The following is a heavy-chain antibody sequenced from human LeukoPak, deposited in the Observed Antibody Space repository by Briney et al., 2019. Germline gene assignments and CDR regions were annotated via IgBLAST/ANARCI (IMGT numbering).Heavy chain of an antibody. CDR3: ARAKGYSSSWYGPNDAFDI. CDR1: GFTFSSYS. D-gene: IGHD6-13*01. J-gene: IGHJ3*02. Sequence: PGGSLRLSCAASGFTFSSYSMNWVRQAPGKGLEWVSYISSSSSTIYYADSVKGRFTISRDNAKNSLYLQMNSLRAEDTAVYYCARAKGYSSSWYGPNDAFDIWGQGTMVTVSS. V-gene: IGHV3-48*01. CDR2: ISSSSSTI.